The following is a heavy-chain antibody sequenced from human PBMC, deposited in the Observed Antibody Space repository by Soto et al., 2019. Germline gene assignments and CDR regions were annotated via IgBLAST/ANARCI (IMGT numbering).Heavy chain of an antibody. CDR1: GFTFSDFG. CDR2: ISASADAT. Sequence: GGSLRLSCASSGFTFSDFGMSWVRQAPGKGLEWVAVISASADATYYAASVKGRFALSRDNSRNILYLQMNSLTVADTAVYYCAKKLTTYAVDPADYWGQGTQVTVSS. V-gene: IGHV3-23*01. J-gene: IGHJ4*02. CDR3: AKKLTTYAVDPADY. D-gene: IGHD3-3*01.